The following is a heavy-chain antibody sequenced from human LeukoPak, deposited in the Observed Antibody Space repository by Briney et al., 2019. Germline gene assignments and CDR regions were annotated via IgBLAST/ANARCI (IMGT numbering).Heavy chain of an antibody. Sequence: SSETLSLTCTVSGGSISSSSYYWGWIRQPPGKGLEWIGSIYYSGSTYYNPSLKSRVTISVDTSKNQFSLKLSSVTAADTAVYYCARAGQGYCTSASCYLSLDYWGQGTLVTVSS. CDR1: GGSISSSSYY. CDR2: IYYSGST. V-gene: IGHV4-39*07. CDR3: ARAGQGYCTSASCYLSLDY. D-gene: IGHD2-2*01. J-gene: IGHJ4*02.